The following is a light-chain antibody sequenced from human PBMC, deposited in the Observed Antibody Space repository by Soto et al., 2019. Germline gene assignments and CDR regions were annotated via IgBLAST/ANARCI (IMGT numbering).Light chain of an antibody. CDR3: SSYGGYNNVV. CDR1: TSNIGAPYD. V-gene: IGLV1-40*01. Sequence: QSVLTQPPSVSGAPGQRVSISCTGSTSNIGAPYDVHWYQHLPGTAPKLLIYGDNNRPSGVPDRFSGSKSGTSASLAITRLQAEDEADYYCSSYGGYNNVVFGTGTKLTVL. CDR2: GDN. J-gene: IGLJ1*01.